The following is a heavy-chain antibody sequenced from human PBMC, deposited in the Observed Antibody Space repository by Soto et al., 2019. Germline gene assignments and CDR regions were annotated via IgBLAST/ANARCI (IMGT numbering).Heavy chain of an antibody. CDR1: GFTFTGSA. CDR3: AALEVGYLFMDV. J-gene: IGHJ6*01. V-gene: IGHV1-58*02. Sequence: VKVSCKASGFTFTGSAMQWVRQARGQRLDWIRSTXVGSGXTNYPPTFQEXXTITRAMXXSTDYMELRSLRSQDTPVYYCAALEVGYLFMDVWGQGTTATVPS. CDR2: TXVGSGXT. D-gene: IGHD6-25*01.